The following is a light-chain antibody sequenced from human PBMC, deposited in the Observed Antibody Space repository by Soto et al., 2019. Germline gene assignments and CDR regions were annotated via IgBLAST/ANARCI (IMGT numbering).Light chain of an antibody. V-gene: IGKV3-15*01. CDR1: QSFSSN. J-gene: IGKJ5*01. Sequence: IVMTQSPATLSVSPGERATLSCRASQSFSSNLAWYQQKPGQAPRLLIYGASTRATRLPARFSGSGSGTEFTLTISSLQPEDFAVYYCQQYNNWPRTFGQGTRLEIK. CDR2: GAS. CDR3: QQYNNWPRT.